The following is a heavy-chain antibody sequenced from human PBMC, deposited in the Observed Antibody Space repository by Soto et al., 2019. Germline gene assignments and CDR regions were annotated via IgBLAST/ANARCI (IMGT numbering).Heavy chain of an antibody. CDR2: IYYSGST. CDR3: ARSYYGGNSIDWFDP. J-gene: IGHJ5*02. CDR1: GGSISSGDYY. Sequence: NPSETLSLTCTVSGGSISSGDYYWSWIRQPPGKGLEWIGYIYYSGSTYYNPSLKSRVTISVDTSKNQFSLKLSSVTAADTAVYYCARSYYGGNSIDWFDPWGQGTLVTVSS. V-gene: IGHV4-30-4*01. D-gene: IGHD4-17*01.